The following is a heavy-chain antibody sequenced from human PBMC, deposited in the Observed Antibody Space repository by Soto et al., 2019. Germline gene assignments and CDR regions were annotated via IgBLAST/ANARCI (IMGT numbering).Heavy chain of an antibody. D-gene: IGHD2-2*01. Sequence: QPGGSLRLSCAASGFTFSSYAMHWVRQAPGKGLEWVAVLSYAGSNKYYADSVKGRFTISRDNSKNTMYLQMNSLRGEDTAVYYCARDRARGYCSGTSCPHYYYGMDVLGQGTTVTVSS. CDR1: GFTFSSYA. CDR3: ARDRARGYCSGTSCPHYYYGMDV. J-gene: IGHJ6*02. V-gene: IGHV3-30-3*01. CDR2: LSYAGSNK.